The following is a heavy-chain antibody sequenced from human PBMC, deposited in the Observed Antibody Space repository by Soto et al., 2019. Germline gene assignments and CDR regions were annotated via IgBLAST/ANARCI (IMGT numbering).Heavy chain of an antibody. Sequence: SGPTLVNPTQTLTLTCTFSGFSLSTSGVGVGWIRQPPGKALEWLALIYWDDDKRYSPSLKSRLTITKDTSKNQVVLTMTNMDPVDTATYYCAPFVGPHKKGGYFDYWGQGTLVTVSS. CDR1: GFSLSTSGVG. CDR3: APFVGPHKKGGYFDY. CDR2: IYWDDDK. D-gene: IGHD3-16*01. J-gene: IGHJ4*02. V-gene: IGHV2-5*02.